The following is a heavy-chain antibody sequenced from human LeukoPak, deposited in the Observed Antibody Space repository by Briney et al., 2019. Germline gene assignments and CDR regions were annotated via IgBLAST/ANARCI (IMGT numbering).Heavy chain of an antibody. CDR3: AREFDFWSGYYLNWFDP. Sequence: SETLSLTCTVSGGSISSYYWSWIRQPPGKGLEWIGYIYYSGSTNYNPSLKSRVTISVDTSKNQFSLKLSSVTAADTAVYYCAREFDFWSGYYLNWFDPWGQGTLVTVSS. V-gene: IGHV4-59*12. CDR2: IYYSGST. CDR1: GGSISSYY. D-gene: IGHD3-3*01. J-gene: IGHJ5*02.